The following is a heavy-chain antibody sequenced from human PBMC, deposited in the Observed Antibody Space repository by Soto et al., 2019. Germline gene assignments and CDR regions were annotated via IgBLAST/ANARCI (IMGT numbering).Heavy chain of an antibody. D-gene: IGHD2-15*01. J-gene: IGHJ6*02. CDR3: ASLVVVAAIDYYSGMDV. CDR2: IIPIFGTA. Sequence: SVKVSCKASGGTFSSYAISWVRQAPGQGLEWMGGIIPIFGTANYAQKFQGRVTITADESTSTAYMELSSLRSEDTAVYYCASLVVVAAIDYYSGMDVWGQGTTVTVSS. CDR1: GGTFSSYA. V-gene: IGHV1-69*13.